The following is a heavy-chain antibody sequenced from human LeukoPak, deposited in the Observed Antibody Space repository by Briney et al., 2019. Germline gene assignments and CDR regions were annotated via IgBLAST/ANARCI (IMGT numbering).Heavy chain of an antibody. J-gene: IGHJ3*02. CDR3: ARDRGYSSSWPDAFDI. Sequence: SQTLSLTCAISGDSVSSNSAAWNWIRQSPSRGLEWLGRTYYRSKWYNDYAVSVKSRITINPDTSKNQFSLQLNSVTPEDTAVYYCARDRGYSSSWPDAFDIWGQGTMVTVSS. CDR2: TYYRSKWYN. V-gene: IGHV6-1*01. CDR1: GDSVSSNSAA. D-gene: IGHD6-13*01.